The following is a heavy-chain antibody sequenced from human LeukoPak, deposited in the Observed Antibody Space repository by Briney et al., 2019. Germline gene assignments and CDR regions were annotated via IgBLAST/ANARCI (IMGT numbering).Heavy chain of an antibody. V-gene: IGHV3-21*04. CDR2: ISSSSSYI. D-gene: IGHD6-19*01. J-gene: IGHJ5*02. Sequence: KPGGSLRLSCAASGFTFSSYSMNWVRQAPGKGLEWVSSISSSSSYIYYADSVKGRFTISRDNSKNTLYLQMNSLRAEDTAVYYCAKPGIAVAGISNWFDPWGQGTLVTVSS. CDR3: AKPGIAVAGISNWFDP. CDR1: GFTFSSYS.